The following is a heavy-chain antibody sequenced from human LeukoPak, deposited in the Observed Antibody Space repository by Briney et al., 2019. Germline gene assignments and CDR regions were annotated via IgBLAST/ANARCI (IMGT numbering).Heavy chain of an antibody. D-gene: IGHD3-10*01. J-gene: IGHJ4*02. V-gene: IGHV3-15*01. CDR1: GFTFSNAW. CDR2: IKSKTDGGTT. Sequence: GGTLRLFCAASGFTFSNAWMSWVRQAPGKGLEWVGRIKSKTDGGTTDYAAPVKGRFTISRDDSKNTLYLQMNSLKTEDTAVYYCTTGSSIGYNFDYWGQGTLVTVSS. CDR3: TTGSSIGYNFDY.